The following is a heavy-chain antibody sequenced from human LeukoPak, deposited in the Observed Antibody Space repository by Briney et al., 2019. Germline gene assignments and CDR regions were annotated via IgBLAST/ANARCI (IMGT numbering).Heavy chain of an antibody. CDR2: INPNSGGT. Sequence: ASVKVSCKASGYTFTGYYMHWVRQAPGQGLEWMGRINPNSGGTNYAQKFQGRVTMTRDTSISTAYMELSRLRSDDTAVYYCARSSRFAAVAGTDYWGQGTLATVSS. V-gene: IGHV1-2*06. CDR3: ARSSRFAAVAGTDY. CDR1: GYTFTGYY. D-gene: IGHD6-19*01. J-gene: IGHJ4*02.